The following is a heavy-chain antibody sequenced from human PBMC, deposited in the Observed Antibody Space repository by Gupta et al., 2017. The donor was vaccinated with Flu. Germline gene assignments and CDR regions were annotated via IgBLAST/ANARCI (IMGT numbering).Heavy chain of an antibody. D-gene: IGHD4-4*01. CDR3: TRDSSNAFYFDY. CDR1: DYA. CDR2: IRSKPYGGAT. V-gene: IGHV3-49*04. J-gene: IGHJ4*02. Sequence: DYAMNWVRQAPGKGLEWVGFIRSKPYGGATEYAASVKGRFTISRDDSKSIAYLQMNSLKTEDTAVYFCTRDSSNAFYFDYWGQGTLVTVSS.